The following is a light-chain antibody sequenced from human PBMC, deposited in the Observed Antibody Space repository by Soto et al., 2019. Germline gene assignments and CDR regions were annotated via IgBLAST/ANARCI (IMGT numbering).Light chain of an antibody. Sequence: DIQMTQYPSTLSASVGDRVTITSRASQSISTWLAWYQQKPGNAPXXLIYDASSLESGVPSRFSGSGSGTEFTLTISSLQPEDFASYYCQQYNSYSTFGQGTKVDIK. CDR2: DAS. CDR3: QQYNSYST. V-gene: IGKV1-5*01. CDR1: QSISTW. J-gene: IGKJ1*01.